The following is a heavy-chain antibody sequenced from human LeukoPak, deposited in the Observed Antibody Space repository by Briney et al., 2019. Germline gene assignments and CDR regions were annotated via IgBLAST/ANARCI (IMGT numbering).Heavy chain of an antibody. CDR1: VGPLCSYY. J-gene: IGHJ4*02. V-gene: IGHV4-59*01. D-gene: IGHD3-3*01. CDR2: IYYSGST. CDR3: ARGNDFWSGYPHHFDY. Sequence: SETLSLTCTVSVGPLCSYYGSWIRQPPGKGLEWIGYIYYSGSTNYNPSLKSRVTISVETSKNQFSLKLSSVTAADTAVYYCARGNDFWSGYPHHFDYWGQGTLVTVSS.